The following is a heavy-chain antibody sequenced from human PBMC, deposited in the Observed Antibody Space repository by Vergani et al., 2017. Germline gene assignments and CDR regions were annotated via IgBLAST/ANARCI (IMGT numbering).Heavy chain of an antibody. CDR1: GGSFTSYH. Sequence: QVQLQQWGGGLLKPSETLSLTCVVNGGSFTSYHWTWIRQSPGEGLEWVGDIDHTGRPDYNPSLKRRLTMSVHKSRNQFSLTLNSVTATDTAIYFCARVNTETNGHLYYYYYMDVWGQGTAVTVS. D-gene: IGHD4-11*01. CDR2: IDHTGRP. J-gene: IGHJ6*03. CDR3: ARVNTETNGHLYYYYYMDV. V-gene: IGHV4-34*01.